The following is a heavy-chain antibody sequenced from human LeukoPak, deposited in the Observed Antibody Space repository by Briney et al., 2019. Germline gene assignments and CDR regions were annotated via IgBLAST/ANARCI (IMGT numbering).Heavy chain of an antibody. CDR1: GGSISSYY. Sequence: SETLSLTCTVSGGSISSYYWSWIRQPPGEGLEWIGYIYYSGSTNYNPSLKSRVTISVDTSKNQFSLKLSSVTAADTAVYYCARGVGAWHWFDPWGQGTLVTVSS. J-gene: IGHJ5*02. CDR2: IYYSGST. CDR3: ARGVGAWHWFDP. D-gene: IGHD1-26*01. V-gene: IGHV4-59*01.